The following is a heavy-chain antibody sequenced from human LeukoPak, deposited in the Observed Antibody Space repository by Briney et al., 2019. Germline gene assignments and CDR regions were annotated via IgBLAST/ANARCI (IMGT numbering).Heavy chain of an antibody. Sequence: SETLSLTCAVYGGSFSGYYWSWIRQPPGKGLEWIGEINLSGSTNYNPSLKSRVTISVDTSKNQFSLKLSSVTAADTAVYYCARIHKFSTRDGYNYWGQGTLVTVSS. V-gene: IGHV4-34*01. J-gene: IGHJ4*02. CDR1: GGSFSGYY. CDR2: INLSGST. D-gene: IGHD5-24*01. CDR3: ARIHKFSTRDGYNY.